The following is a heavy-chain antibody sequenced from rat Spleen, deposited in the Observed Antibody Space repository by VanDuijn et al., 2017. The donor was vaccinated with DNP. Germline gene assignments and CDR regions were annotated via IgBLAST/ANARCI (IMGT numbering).Heavy chain of an antibody. Sequence: EVQLQESGPGLVKPSQSLSLTCSVTGYSITSSYIWNWIRKFPGSKMEWMGYISYSGGTRYNPSLKSRISITRDTSENQFFLHLNSVTTEDTATYYCARWVRYFDSWGQGVMVTVSS. V-gene: IGHV3-1*01. D-gene: IGHD1-1*01. CDR3: ARWVRYFDS. CDR1: GYSITSSY. J-gene: IGHJ2*01. CDR2: ISYSGGT.